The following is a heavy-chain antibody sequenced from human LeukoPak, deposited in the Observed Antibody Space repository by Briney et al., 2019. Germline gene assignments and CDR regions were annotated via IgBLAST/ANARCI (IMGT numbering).Heavy chain of an antibody. D-gene: IGHD3-10*01. V-gene: IGHV4-30-4*01. CDR3: ARDYYGSGSYPDY. CDR2: IYYSGGT. CDR1: GGSISSGDCY. Sequence: SETLSLTCTVSGGSISSGDCYWRWVRQPRGKGLEWIVYIYYSGGTYYNPSRKSRITIPVDTSKNQFSLKLSSVTAADSAVYYCARDYYGSGSYPDYWGQGTLVTVSS. J-gene: IGHJ4*02.